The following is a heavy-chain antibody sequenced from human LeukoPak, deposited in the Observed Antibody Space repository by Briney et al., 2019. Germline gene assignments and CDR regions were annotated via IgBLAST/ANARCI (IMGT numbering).Heavy chain of an antibody. CDR1: GGSISSSSYY. D-gene: IGHD6-19*01. CDR2: IYYSGST. J-gene: IGHJ4*02. V-gene: IGHV4-39*01. Sequence: SETLSLTCTVSGGSISSSSYYWGWIRQPPGKGLEWIGSIYYSGSTYYNPSLKSRVTISVDTSKSQFSLKLSSVTAADTAVYYCARHKRGWYYFDYWGQGTLVTVSS. CDR3: ARHKRGWYYFDY.